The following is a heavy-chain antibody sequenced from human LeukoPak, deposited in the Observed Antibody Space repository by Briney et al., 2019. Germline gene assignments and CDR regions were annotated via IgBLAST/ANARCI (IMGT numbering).Heavy chain of an antibody. CDR1: GNYW. D-gene: IGHD4-17*01. CDR3: ARENAGDYYFDY. V-gene: IGHV3-21*01. J-gene: IGHJ4*02. Sequence: GGSLRPSCAASGNYWMHWVRQSPGKGLEWVSSISGSSSNIYYADSVKGRFTISRDNAKNSLYLQMNSLRVEDTAVYSCARENAGDYYFDYWGQGTLVTVSS. CDR2: ISGSSSNI.